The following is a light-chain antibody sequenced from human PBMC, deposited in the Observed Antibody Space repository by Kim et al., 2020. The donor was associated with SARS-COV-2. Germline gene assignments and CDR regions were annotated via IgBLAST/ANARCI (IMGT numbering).Light chain of an antibody. CDR2: KAF. Sequence: ASVEDRVTISCRASQSIEYWLAWYQKKPGKAPNLLIYKAFDVESGVPARFSGSKSGTDVFTLTISSLQPDDFATYYCQQDSLYSTFGQGTKVDIK. V-gene: IGKV1-5*03. J-gene: IGKJ1*01. CDR3: QQDSLYST. CDR1: QSIEYW.